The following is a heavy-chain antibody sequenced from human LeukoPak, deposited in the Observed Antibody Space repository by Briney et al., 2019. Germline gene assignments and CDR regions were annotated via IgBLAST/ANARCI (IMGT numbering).Heavy chain of an antibody. V-gene: IGHV4-34*01. CDR1: GGSFSGYY. D-gene: IGHD2-15*01. J-gene: IGHJ6*03. Sequence: SETLSLTCAVYGGSFSGYYWSWIRQPPGKGLEWIGEINHSESTNYNPSLKSRVTISVDTSKNQFSLKLSSVTAADTAVYYCARGRIHSRRFSYYMDVWGKGTTVTVSS. CDR2: INHSEST. CDR3: ARGRIHSRRFSYYMDV.